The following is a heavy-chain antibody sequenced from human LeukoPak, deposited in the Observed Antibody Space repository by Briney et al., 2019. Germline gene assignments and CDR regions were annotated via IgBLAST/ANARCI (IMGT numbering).Heavy chain of an antibody. D-gene: IGHD2-2*01. V-gene: IGHV1-2*02. Sequence: ASVKVSCKASGYTFTGYYMHWVRQAPGQGLEWMGWINHDSGGTNYAQKFQGRVTMTRDTSISTAYMELSRLRSDDTAVYYCARGGARSAAMLSWFDPWGQGTLVTVSS. J-gene: IGHJ5*02. CDR2: INHDSGGT. CDR3: ARGGARSAAMLSWFDP. CDR1: GYTFTGYY.